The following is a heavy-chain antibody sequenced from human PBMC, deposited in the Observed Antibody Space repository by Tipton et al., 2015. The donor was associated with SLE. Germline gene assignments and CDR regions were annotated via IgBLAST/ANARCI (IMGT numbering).Heavy chain of an antibody. CDR1: GYSISSGYY. V-gene: IGHV4-38-2*01. CDR2: IYHSGST. CDR3: ARASYYYDSSGYYLIDY. D-gene: IGHD3-22*01. Sequence: TLSLTCAVSGYSISSGYYWGWIRQPPGKGLEWIGSIYHSGSTYYNPSLKTRVTISVDTSKNQFSLKLSSVTAADTAVYYCARASYYYDSSGYYLIDYWGQGTLVTVSS. J-gene: IGHJ4*02.